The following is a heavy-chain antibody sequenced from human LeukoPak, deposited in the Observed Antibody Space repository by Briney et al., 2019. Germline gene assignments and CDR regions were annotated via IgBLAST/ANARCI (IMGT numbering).Heavy chain of an antibody. D-gene: IGHD1-26*01. CDR1: GGSFSGYY. J-gene: IGHJ4*02. Sequence: SETLSLTCAVYGGSFSGYYWSWIRQPPGKGLEWIGEINHSGSTNYNPSLKSRVTISVDTSKNQFSLKLSSVTAADTAVYYCARGGRWYSGSSPMFPFDYWGQGTLVTVSS. CDR2: INHSGST. CDR3: ARGGRWYSGSSPMFPFDY. V-gene: IGHV4-34*01.